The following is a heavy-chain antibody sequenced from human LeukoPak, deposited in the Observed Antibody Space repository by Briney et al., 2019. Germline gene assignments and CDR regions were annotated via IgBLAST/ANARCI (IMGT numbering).Heavy chain of an antibody. CDR3: ARDRYVVSYLPPPEPRMDV. D-gene: IGHD2-15*01. J-gene: IGHJ6*04. CDR1: GYTFISYG. CDR2: ISAYNGNT. V-gene: IGHV1-18*01. Sequence: ASLKVSCKASGYTFISYGISWVRQAPGQGLEWMGWISAYNGNTNYAQKLQGRVTMTTDTSTSTAYMELRSLRSDDTAVYYCARDRYVVSYLPPPEPRMDVWGKGTTVTVSS.